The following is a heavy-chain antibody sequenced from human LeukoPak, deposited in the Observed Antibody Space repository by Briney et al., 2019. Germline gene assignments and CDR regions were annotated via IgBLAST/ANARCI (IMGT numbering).Heavy chain of an antibody. J-gene: IGHJ4*02. CDR3: AREGPTSFSDY. CDR2: IYHSGST. CDR1: GYSISSGYY. Sequence: SETLSLTCTVSGYSISSGYYWGWIRQPPGKGLEWIGSIYHSGSTYYNPSLKSRVNISVDTSKNQFSLKLSSVTAADTAVYYCAREGPTSFSDYWGQGTLVTVSS. V-gene: IGHV4-38-2*02. D-gene: IGHD1-1*01.